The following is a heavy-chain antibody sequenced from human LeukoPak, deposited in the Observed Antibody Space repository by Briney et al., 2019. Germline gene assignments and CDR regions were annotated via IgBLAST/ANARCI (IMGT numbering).Heavy chain of an antibody. D-gene: IGHD1-26*01. Sequence: SETLSLTCAVYGGSFSGYYWSLIRQPPGKGLEWIGEINHSGSTNYNPSLKSRVTISVDTSKNQFSLKLSSVTAADTAVYYCARENSGSYYPGRLYYFDYWGQGTLVTVSS. CDR2: INHSGST. J-gene: IGHJ4*02. CDR3: ARENSGSYYPGRLYYFDY. V-gene: IGHV4-34*01. CDR1: GGSFSGYY.